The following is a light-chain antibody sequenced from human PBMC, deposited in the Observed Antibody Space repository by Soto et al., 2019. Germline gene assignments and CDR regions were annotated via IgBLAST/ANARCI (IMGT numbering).Light chain of an antibody. CDR1: SSVRSY. J-gene: IGKJ1*01. CDR2: DAS. CDR3: AQLWDWPWS. V-gene: IGKV3-11*01. Sequence: EIVLTQSPGSLSLFAGERATLFCRASSSVRSYLAWYQQKPGLAARLLIYDASHRPTIIPARFSGTESGPDFTHIISSLQHEDFACYDRAQLWDWPWSFGQGTRV.